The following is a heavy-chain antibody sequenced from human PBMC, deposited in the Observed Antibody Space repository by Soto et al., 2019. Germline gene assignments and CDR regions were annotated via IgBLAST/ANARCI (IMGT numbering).Heavy chain of an antibody. CDR3: AKSIEGAIRSGMDV. V-gene: IGHV3-30*18. D-gene: IGHD1-26*01. J-gene: IGHJ6*02. CDR1: GFTFSSYG. CDR2: ISYDGSNK. Sequence: QVQLVESGGGVVLPGRSLRLSCAASGFTFSSYGMHWVRQAPGKGLEWVAVISYDGSNKYYADSVKGRFTISRNNSKNTLYLQMKSLRADDTAVYYCAKSIEGAIRSGMDVWGQGTPVTVSS.